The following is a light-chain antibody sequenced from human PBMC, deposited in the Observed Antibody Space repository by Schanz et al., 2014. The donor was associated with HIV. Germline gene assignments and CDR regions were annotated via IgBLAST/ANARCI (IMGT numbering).Light chain of an antibody. CDR1: SSNFRSNA. CDR2: NTY. CDR3: SSYVGSNNYV. J-gene: IGLJ1*01. V-gene: IGLV1-44*01. Sequence: QSVLTQPPSASGTPGQRVTISCSGSSSNFRSNAVNWYQQLPGTAPKLVIYNTYHRPSGVPDRFSGSQSGASASLTVSGLQAEDEADYYCSSYVGSNNYVFGTGTKLTVL.